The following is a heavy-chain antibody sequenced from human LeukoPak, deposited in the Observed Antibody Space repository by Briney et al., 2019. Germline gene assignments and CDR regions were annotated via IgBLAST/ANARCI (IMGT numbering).Heavy chain of an antibody. J-gene: IGHJ4*02. D-gene: IGHD3-10*01. V-gene: IGHV3-48*03. CDR2: ISSSGSTI. Sequence: GGSLRLSCAASGFTFSSYEMNCVRQAPGKGLEWVSYISSSGSTIYYAESVKCRFNISRDNAKHSLYLQMNSLRAEDTAVYYCASYSEGSYYVRYWGQGTLVTVSS. CDR1: GFTFSSYE. CDR3: ASYSEGSYYVRY.